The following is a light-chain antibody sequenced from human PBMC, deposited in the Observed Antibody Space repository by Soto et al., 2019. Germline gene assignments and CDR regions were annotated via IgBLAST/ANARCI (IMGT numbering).Light chain of an antibody. J-gene: IGKJ5*01. CDR2: AAS. V-gene: IGKV1-27*01. CDR1: QGIDNY. CDR3: QQLNFFPIT. Sequence: DIQMTQSPSSLSASVGDRVTITCRASQGIDNYLAWYQQKPGKVHKLLIYAASTLQSGVQSRFSGSGSGTDFTLTITSLQPEDFATYYCQQLNFFPITFGQGTRLEIK.